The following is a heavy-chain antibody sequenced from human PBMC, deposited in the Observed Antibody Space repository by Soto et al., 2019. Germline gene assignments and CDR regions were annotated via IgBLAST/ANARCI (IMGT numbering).Heavy chain of an antibody. J-gene: IGHJ4*02. CDR3: ARVVADVDTAMVG. CDR1: GGTISSGDCY. Sequence: SETLSLTCTVAGGTISSGDCYWSWNRQPPGKGLEWIGYIYYSGSTYYNPSLKSRVTISVDTSKNQFSLKLSSVTAADTAVYYCARVVADVDTAMVGWGQGTLVTVSS. V-gene: IGHV4-30-4*01. CDR2: IYYSGST. D-gene: IGHD5-18*01.